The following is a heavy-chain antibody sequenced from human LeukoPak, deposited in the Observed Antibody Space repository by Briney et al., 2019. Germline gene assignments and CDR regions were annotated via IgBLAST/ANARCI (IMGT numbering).Heavy chain of an antibody. V-gene: IGHV3-23*01. CDR3: AKGSSGSRPYYFDY. J-gene: IGHJ4*02. CDR1: GFTFSSYA. CDR2: ITDSGGST. D-gene: IGHD3-22*01. Sequence: GGSLRLSCAASGFTFSSYAMSWVCQAPGEGLEWVSAITDSGGSTYYSDSVKGRFTISRDNSKNTLYLQMNTLRAEDTAIYYCAKGSSGSRPYYFDYWGQGTLVTVSS.